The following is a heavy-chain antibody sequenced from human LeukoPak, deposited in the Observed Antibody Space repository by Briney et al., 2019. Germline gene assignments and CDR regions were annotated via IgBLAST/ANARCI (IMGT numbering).Heavy chain of an antibody. CDR2: ISSSSSTI. V-gene: IGHV3-48*02. Sequence: GGSLRLFRAASGFPFSSCRMNWVRQAPGKGLEWVSYISSSSSTIHYAESVKGRFTISRDNAKNSLYLQMNTLRDEDTAVYYCAREMAHYFDSRGYSFWGQGTLVTVSS. D-gene: IGHD3-22*01. J-gene: IGHJ4*02. CDR3: AREMAHYFDSRGYSF. CDR1: GFPFSSCR.